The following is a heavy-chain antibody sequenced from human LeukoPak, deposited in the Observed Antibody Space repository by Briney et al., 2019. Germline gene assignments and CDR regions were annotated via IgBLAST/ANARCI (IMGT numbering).Heavy chain of an antibody. V-gene: IGHV4-61*02. CDR1: GGSISSGSYY. CDR3: ARATLYSSSWYDY. CDR2: IYTSGST. Sequence: EPSETLSLTCTVSGGSISSGSYYWSWIRQPAGKGLEWIGRIYTSGSTNYNPSLKSRVTISVDTSKNQFSLKLSSVTAADTAVYYCARATLYSSSWYDYWGQGTLVTVSS. D-gene: IGHD6-13*01. J-gene: IGHJ4*02.